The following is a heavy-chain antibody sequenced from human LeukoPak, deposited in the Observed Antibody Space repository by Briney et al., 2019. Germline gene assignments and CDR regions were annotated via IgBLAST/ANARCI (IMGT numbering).Heavy chain of an antibody. CDR3: AGAPRFRLVGVPKGPFDP. CDR2: ISGSGDYT. D-gene: IGHD1-26*01. V-gene: IGHV3-23*01. J-gene: IGHJ5*02. Sequence: GGTLRLSCAASGFTFSSHGMSWVRQAPGKGLEWVSTISGSGDYTYYADSVEGRFTISRDNAKNSLYLQMNSLRTEDTAVYYCAGAPRFRLVGVPKGPFDPWGQGTLVTVSS. CDR1: GFTFSSHG.